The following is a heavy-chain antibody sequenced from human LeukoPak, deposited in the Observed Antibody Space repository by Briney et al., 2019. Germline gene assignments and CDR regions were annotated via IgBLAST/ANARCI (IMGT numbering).Heavy chain of an antibody. CDR2: IYYSGST. CDR1: VGSISSNTYY. CDR3: ARQPSTWKSPHWFAP. J-gene: IGHJ5*02. Sequence: SETLSLTCNVSVGSISSNTYYWGWIRQPPGRGREWIGTIYYSGSTYSNPSLKSRVTISLDTSKNQISLRVSSMTTADSAVYYCARQPSTWKSPHWFAPSGPRALVTVSS. D-gene: IGHD1-1*01. V-gene: IGHV4-39*01.